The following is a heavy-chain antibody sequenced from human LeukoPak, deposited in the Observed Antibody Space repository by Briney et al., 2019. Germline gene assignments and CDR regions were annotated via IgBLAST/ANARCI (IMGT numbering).Heavy chain of an antibody. J-gene: IGHJ3*02. CDR1: GGSISSYY. Sequence: PSETLSLTCTVSGGSISSYYWSWIRQPPGKGLEWFGYIYYSGNINYNPSLKSRVTISVDTSKNQFSLKLSSVTAADTAVYYCARVGLPYAFDIWGQGTMVTVSS. CDR2: IYYSGNI. V-gene: IGHV4-59*01. CDR3: ARVGLPYAFDI. D-gene: IGHD2-15*01.